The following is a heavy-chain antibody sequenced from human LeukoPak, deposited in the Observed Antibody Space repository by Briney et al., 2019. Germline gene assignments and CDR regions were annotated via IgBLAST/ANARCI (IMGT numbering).Heavy chain of an antibody. CDR3: ASYGSGQQNAFDI. V-gene: IGHV4-39*01. J-gene: IGHJ3*02. Sequence: SETLSLTCTVSGGSISSSSYYWGWIRQPPGKGLEWIGSIYYSGSTCYNPSLKSRVTISVDTSKNQFSLKLSSVTAADTAVYYCASYGSGQQNAFDIWGQGTMVTVSS. CDR1: GGSISSSSYY. D-gene: IGHD3-10*01. CDR2: IYYSGST.